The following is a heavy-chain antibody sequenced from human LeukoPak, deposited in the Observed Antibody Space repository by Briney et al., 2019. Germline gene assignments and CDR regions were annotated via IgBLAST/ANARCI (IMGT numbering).Heavy chain of an antibody. CDR3: ARDHRAYYDFWSGYYAPIRWFDP. V-gene: IGHV1-46*01. CDR1: GYTFTSYY. CDR2: INPSGGST. J-gene: IGHJ5*02. D-gene: IGHD3-3*01. Sequence: GASXKVSCKASGYTFTSYYMHWVRQAPGQGLEWMGIINPSGGSTSYAQKLQGRGTITTDTYKSTAYMELRRQRAKDTAVYYCARDHRAYYDFWSGYYAPIRWFDPWGQGTLVTVSS.